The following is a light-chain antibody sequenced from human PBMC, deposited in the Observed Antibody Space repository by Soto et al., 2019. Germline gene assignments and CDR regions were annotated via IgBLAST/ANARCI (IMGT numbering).Light chain of an antibody. CDR3: CSHAGSNNYV. J-gene: IGLJ1*01. Sequence: QSALTQPPSASGSPGQSVAISCTGTSRDVGGQNYVSWYQQHPGKAPKLIIYAVSNRPSGVPDRFSGSKSGNTASLTISGLRAEDEADYYCCSHAGSNNYVFGTGTKVTVL. CDR1: SRDVGGQNY. CDR2: AVS. V-gene: IGLV2-8*01.